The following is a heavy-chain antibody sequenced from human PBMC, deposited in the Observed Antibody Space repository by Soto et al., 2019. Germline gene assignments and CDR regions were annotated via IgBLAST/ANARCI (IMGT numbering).Heavy chain of an antibody. CDR2: ISSSGSTI. V-gene: IGHV3-11*01. D-gene: IGHD2-15*01. CDR3: ARASIYCSGGSCYSREGYYYGMDV. Sequence: PGGSLRLTCAASGFTFSDYYMSWIRQAPGKGLEWVSYISSSGSTIYYADSVKGRFTISRDNAKNSLHLQMNSLRAEDTAVYYCARASIYCSGGSCYSREGYYYGMDVWGRGGTVTVS. CDR1: GFTFSDYY. J-gene: IGHJ6*02.